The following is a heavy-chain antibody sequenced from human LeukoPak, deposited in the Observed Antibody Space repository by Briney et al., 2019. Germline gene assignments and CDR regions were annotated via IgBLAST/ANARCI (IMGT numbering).Heavy chain of an antibody. CDR1: GFTFSSYG. CDR2: IRYDGSNK. CDR3: AKNGDRGAYCTGGTCYPYFYYYMDV. J-gene: IGHJ6*03. Sequence: PGGSLRLSCAASGFTFSSYGMHWVRQAPGKGLVWVAFIRYDGSNKYYVDSVKGRFTISRDNSKNTLYLQMNSLRAEDTAIYYCAKNGDRGAYCTGGTCYPYFYYYMDVWGKGTTVTI. D-gene: IGHD2-15*01. V-gene: IGHV3-30*02.